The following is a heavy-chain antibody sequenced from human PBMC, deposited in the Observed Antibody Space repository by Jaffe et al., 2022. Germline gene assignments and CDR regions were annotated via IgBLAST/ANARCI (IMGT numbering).Heavy chain of an antibody. CDR2: ISSSGSTI. J-gene: IGHJ6*03. Sequence: EVQLVESGGGLVQPGGSLRLSCAASGFTFSSYEMNWVRQAPGKGLEWVSYISSSGSTIYYADSVKGRFTISRDNAKNSLYLQMNSLRAEDTAVYYCARETTYYYYMDVWGKGTTVTVSS. CDR1: GFTFSSYE. V-gene: IGHV3-48*03. CDR3: ARETTYYYYMDV. D-gene: IGHD1-1*01.